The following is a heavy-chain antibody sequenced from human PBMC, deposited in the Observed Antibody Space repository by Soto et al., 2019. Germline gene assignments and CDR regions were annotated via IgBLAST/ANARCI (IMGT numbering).Heavy chain of an antibody. CDR3: ARIWFGEFLTGWFDP. Sequence: SETLSLTCAVSGGSISSSNWWSWVRQPPGKGLEWIGEIYHSGSTNYNPSLKSRVTISVDKSKNQFSLKLSSVTAADTAVYYCARIWFGEFLTGWFDPWGQGTLGTVSS. V-gene: IGHV4-4*02. CDR2: IYHSGST. D-gene: IGHD3-10*01. J-gene: IGHJ5*02. CDR1: GGSISSSNW.